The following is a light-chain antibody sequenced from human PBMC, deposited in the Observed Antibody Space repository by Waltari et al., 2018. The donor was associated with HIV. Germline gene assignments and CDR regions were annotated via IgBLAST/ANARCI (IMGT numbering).Light chain of an antibody. CDR3: QQYKSYPYT. Sequence: DIQMTQSPPALSASVGDRVTITCRASQTISGWLVWYQQKPGKAPKLLIYQASTLDTGVPSRFSGSRSVTEFTLTISSLQPDDFATYYCQQYKSYPYTFGQGTKLEIK. V-gene: IGKV1-5*03. CDR1: QTISGW. CDR2: QAS. J-gene: IGKJ2*01.